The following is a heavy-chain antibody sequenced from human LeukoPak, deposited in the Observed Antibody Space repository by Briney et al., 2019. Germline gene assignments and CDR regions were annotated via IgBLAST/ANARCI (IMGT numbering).Heavy chain of an antibody. CDR1: GLTFSIHW. J-gene: IGHJ6*03. V-gene: IGHV3-7*01. CDR3: ARERRAPTPYYYYYMDV. CDR2: INQDGSDK. Sequence: GGSLRLSCAASGLTFSIHWMNWVRQAPGKGLECVANINQDGSDKYYVDSVKGRFTISRDNSKNTLYLQMNSLRAEDTAVYYCARERRAPTPYYYYYMDVWGKGTTVTVSS.